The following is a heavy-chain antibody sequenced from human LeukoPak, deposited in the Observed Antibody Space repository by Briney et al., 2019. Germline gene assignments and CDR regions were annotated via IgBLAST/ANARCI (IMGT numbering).Heavy chain of an antibody. CDR1: GYTFTSYA. D-gene: IGHD2-2*01. CDR2: INAGNGNT. J-gene: IGHJ4*02. Sequence: ASVMVSCKASGYTFTSYAMHWVRQAPGQRLEWMGWINAGNGNTKYSQKFQGRVTITRDTSASTAYMELSSLRSEDTAVYYCARDIAPGEYCSSTSCSYHFDYWGQGTLVTVSS. CDR3: ARDIAPGEYCSSTSCSYHFDY. V-gene: IGHV1-3*01.